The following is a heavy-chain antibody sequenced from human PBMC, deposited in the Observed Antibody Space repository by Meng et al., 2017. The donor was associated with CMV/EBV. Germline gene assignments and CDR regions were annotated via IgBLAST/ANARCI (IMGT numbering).Heavy chain of an antibody. CDR1: GFTLCSYW. D-gene: IGHD3-22*01. J-gene: IGHJ4*02. V-gene: IGHV3-74*01. CDR3: ARVVSYYDSRGYYDD. CDR2: INSDGSST. Sequence: EVQLLESXGGLVQPVGCLRLSCDASGFTLCSYWMHWVSQAPGKGPVGVSRINSDGSSTSYADYVKGRFTISRDNAKNTLYLQMNSLRAEDTAVYDCARVVSYYDSRGYYDDWGQGTLGTVSS.